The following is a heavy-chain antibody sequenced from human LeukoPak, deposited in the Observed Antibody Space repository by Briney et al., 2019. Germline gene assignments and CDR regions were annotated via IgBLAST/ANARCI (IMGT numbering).Heavy chain of an antibody. J-gene: IGHJ4*02. CDR3: ARAYGDNTGALY. CDR1: GFTFSDSW. CDR2: IRSDGSDT. Sequence: PGGSLRLSCAASGFTFSDSWMHWVRQAPGKGLVWVSRIRSDGSDTRYAESVKGRFTISRDNAKNTLYLQMNSLRAEDTAVYYCARAYGDNTGALYWGQGTLVTVSS. D-gene: IGHD4-17*01. V-gene: IGHV3-74*01.